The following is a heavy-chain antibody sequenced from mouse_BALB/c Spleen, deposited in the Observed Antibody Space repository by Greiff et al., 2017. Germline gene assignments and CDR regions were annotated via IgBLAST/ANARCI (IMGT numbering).Heavy chain of an antibody. V-gene: IGHV1S81*02. CDR3: AKREEVVAY. Sequence: VQLQQPGAELVKPGASVKLSCKASGYTFTSYWMHWVKQRPGQGLEWIGEINPSNGRTNYNEKFKGKATLTADKSSSTACMQLSSLTSDDSAVYFCAKREEVVAYWGQGTLVTVSA. J-gene: IGHJ3*01. D-gene: IGHD1-3*01. CDR2: INPSNGRT. CDR1: GYTFTSYW.